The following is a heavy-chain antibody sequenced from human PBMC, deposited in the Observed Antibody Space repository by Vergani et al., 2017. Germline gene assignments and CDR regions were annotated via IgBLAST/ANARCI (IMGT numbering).Heavy chain of an antibody. J-gene: IGHJ5*02. CDR3: ARVGSSGWGYWFDP. Sequence: QVQLVESGGGVVQPGTSLRLSCAASGFTFSSYAMSWVRQAPGKGLEWVAVIWYDGSNKYYADSVKGRFTISRDNSKNTLYLQMNSLRAEDTAVYYCARVGSSGWGYWFDPWGQGTLVTVSS. CDR2: IWYDGSNK. V-gene: IGHV3-33*08. D-gene: IGHD6-19*01. CDR1: GFTFSSYA.